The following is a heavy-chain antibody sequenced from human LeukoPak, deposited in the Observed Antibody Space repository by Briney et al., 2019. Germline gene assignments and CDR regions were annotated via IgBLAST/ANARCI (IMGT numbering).Heavy chain of an antibody. CDR2: ISYDGSNK. J-gene: IGHJ4*02. CDR1: GFTFSSYG. Sequence: PGRSLRLSCAASGFTFSSYGMHWVRQAPGKGLEWVAVISYDGSNKYYADSVKGRFTISRDNSKNTLYLQMNSLRAEDTAVYYCAKDVYKRVTTVTTFDYWGQGTLVTVSS. D-gene: IGHD4-17*01. V-gene: IGHV3-30*18. CDR3: AKDVYKRVTTVTTFDY.